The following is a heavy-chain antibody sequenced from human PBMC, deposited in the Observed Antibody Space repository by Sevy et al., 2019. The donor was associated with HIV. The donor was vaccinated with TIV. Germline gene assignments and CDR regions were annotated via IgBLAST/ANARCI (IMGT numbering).Heavy chain of an antibody. Sequence: GGSLRLSCAASGFTFSSYGMHWVRQAPGKGLEWVAVIWYDGSNKYYADSVKGRFTISRDNSKNTLYLQMNSLRAEDTAVYYCARDSAEFLGGNAFDIWGQGTMVTVS. V-gene: IGHV3-33*01. CDR3: ARDSAEFLGGNAFDI. CDR2: IWYDGSNK. D-gene: IGHD3-16*01. CDR1: GFTFSSYG. J-gene: IGHJ3*02.